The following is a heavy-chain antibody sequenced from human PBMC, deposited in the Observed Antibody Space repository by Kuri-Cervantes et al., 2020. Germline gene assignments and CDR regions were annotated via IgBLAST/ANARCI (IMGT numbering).Heavy chain of an antibody. Sequence: ASVKVSCKASGYTFTSYAMHWVRQAPGQRLEWMGWINAGNGNTKYSQKFQGRVTITRDTSASTAYMELSSLTFEDTALYYCARASGGGYNGHFDYWGQGTLVTVSS. CDR2: INAGNGNT. CDR1: GYTFTSYA. V-gene: IGHV1-3*01. D-gene: IGHD5-24*01. CDR3: ARASGGGYNGHFDY. J-gene: IGHJ4*01.